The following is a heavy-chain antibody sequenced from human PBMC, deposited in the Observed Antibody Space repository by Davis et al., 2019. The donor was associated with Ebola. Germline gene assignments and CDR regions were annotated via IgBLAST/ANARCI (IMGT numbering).Heavy chain of an antibody. CDR1: GFTFSRYP. Sequence: GGSLRLSCAASGFTFSRYPMHWVRQAPGKGLEWVALISHDGNSEYYADSVKDRFTISRDNSGNTLYLRLSNVRPEDTAMYYCARDYYDSGIFFYPYFYWGQGTLVSVSS. CDR2: ISHDGNSE. CDR3: ARDYYDSGIFFYPYFY. V-gene: IGHV3-30*04. D-gene: IGHD3-22*01. J-gene: IGHJ4*02.